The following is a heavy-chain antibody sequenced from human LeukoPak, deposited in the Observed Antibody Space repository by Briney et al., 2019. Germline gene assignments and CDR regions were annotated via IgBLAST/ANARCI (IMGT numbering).Heavy chain of an antibody. J-gene: IGHJ3*02. Sequence: GGSLRLSCAASGFTFSSYWMSWVRQAPGKGLEWVANIKQDGSEKYYVDSVKGRFTISRDNDKNSLYLQMNSMRAEDTAVYYCARDLRYGSGGSCKDAFDIWGQGTMVTVSS. CDR2: IKQDGSEK. V-gene: IGHV3-7*01. CDR1: GFTFSSYW. D-gene: IGHD2-15*01. CDR3: ARDLRYGSGGSCKDAFDI.